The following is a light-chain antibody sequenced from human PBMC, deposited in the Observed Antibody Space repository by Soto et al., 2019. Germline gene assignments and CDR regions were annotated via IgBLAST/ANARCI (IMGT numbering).Light chain of an antibody. J-gene: IGLJ2*01. CDR3: AVWDDSLSGVV. V-gene: IGLV1-47*01. Sequence: QSVLTQTPSASGTPGQRVTISCSGSSSNIGSNYVYWYQQLPGTAPKLLIYRNNQRPSGVPDRFSGSKSGTSASLAISGLRSEDEADYYCAVWDDSLSGVVFGGGTQRPS. CDR1: SSNIGSNY. CDR2: RNN.